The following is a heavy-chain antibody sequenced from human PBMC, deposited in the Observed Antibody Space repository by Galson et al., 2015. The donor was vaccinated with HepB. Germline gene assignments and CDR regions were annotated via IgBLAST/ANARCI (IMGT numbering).Heavy chain of an antibody. CDR3: ARDRVDYGDHSLDY. CDR1: GGSIRTYY. CDR2: IYYSGST. J-gene: IGHJ4*02. Sequence: ETLSLTCTVSGGSIRTYYWSWVRQPPGKGLEWIGYIYYSGSTNYNPSLKSRVTISVDTSKKQFSLKLSSVTAADTAVYYCARDRVDYGDHSLDYWGQGTLVNVSS. D-gene: IGHD4-17*01. V-gene: IGHV4-59*01.